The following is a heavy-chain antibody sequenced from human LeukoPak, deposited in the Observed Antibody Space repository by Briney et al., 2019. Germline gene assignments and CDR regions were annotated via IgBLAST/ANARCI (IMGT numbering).Heavy chain of an antibody. Sequence: GGSLRLSCAGPEFTFISYALSWVRQAPGKGLEWVSGITGNDVSTYYADSVKGRFTISRDNSKNTLYLQMNSLRDEDTAVYYCAKGLGVDNWFDPWGQGTLVTVSS. CDR1: EFTFISYA. CDR2: ITGNDVST. V-gene: IGHV3-23*01. CDR3: AKGLGVDNWFDP. J-gene: IGHJ5*02.